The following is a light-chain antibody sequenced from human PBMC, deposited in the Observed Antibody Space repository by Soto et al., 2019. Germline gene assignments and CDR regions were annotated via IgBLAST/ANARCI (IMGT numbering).Light chain of an antibody. CDR2: RAS. Sequence: EIVMQQSPATLYMSPGERATLSCTARHYVYRNVAWFQQRPGQAPRVLIYRASARATGTPARFSGRGSGTDFTITITSRQSEHVAVYFCQQDHNSWAFGQGT. V-gene: IGKV3-15*01. CDR3: QQDHNSWA. J-gene: IGKJ1*01. CDR1: HYVYRN.